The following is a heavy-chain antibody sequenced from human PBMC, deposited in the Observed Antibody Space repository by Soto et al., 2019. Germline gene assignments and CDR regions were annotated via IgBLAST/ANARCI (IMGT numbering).Heavy chain of an antibody. CDR3: ARDTSRHIAVPGTGSTWRGFRQECDYYYYGMDV. Sequence: GSLPISCADSGLTGSSSFMSWVRQAPGKGLAGVANIDRDGSEKYYVDSVKGRLTISRDNAKNSLYLQMNSLRAKDTAVYYCARDTSRHIAVPGTGSTWRGFRQECDYYYYGMDVWGQGTTVTVSS. CDR1: GLTGSSSF. D-gene: IGHD6-19*01. J-gene: IGHJ6*02. V-gene: IGHV3-7*03. CDR2: IDRDGSEK.